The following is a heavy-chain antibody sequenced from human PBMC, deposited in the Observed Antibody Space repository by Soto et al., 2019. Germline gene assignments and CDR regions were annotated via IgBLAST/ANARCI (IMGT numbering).Heavy chain of an antibody. D-gene: IGHD5-12*01. CDR3: ARDPLKMATTKGGLDY. CDR1: GFSFSSYG. V-gene: IGHV3-33*01. CDR2: IWYDGNNK. J-gene: IGHJ4*02. Sequence: QVQLVESGGGVVQPGRSLRLSCAASGFSFSSYGMHWVRQAPGKGLEWVAVIWYDGNNKDYADSVKGRFTISRDNSKNTLYLQMNSMRAEDTAVYYCARDPLKMATTKGGLDYWGQGTLVTVSS.